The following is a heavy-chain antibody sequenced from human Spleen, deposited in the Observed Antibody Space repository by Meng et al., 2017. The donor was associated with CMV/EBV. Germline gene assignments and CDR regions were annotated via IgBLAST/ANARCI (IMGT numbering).Heavy chain of an antibody. J-gene: IGHJ4*01. CDR2: ISSSSSFI. D-gene: IGHD5-24*01. CDR1: GFTFSVYS. CDR3: ARENDYNNYFDY. Sequence: GGSLRLSCAASGFTFSVYSMNWVRQAPGKGLEWVSSISSSSSFIYYADSLKGRITISRDNSKNTLYLQMNSLKPEDTAVYYCARENDYNNYFDYWGQGTLVTVSS. V-gene: IGHV3-21*01.